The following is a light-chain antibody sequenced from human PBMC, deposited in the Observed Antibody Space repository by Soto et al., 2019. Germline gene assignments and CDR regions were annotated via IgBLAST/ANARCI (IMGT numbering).Light chain of an antibody. V-gene: IGLV2-14*01. CDR2: EVN. J-gene: IGLJ1*01. CDR3: SSYSTTSTLV. CDR1: SSDVGGNDY. Sequence: QSAPTQPASVSGSPGQSVTISCTGASSDVGGNDYVSWYQQHPGKAPKLILYEVNNRPSGVSNHFSGSKSGNTASLIISGLQADDEADYYCSSYSTTSTLVFGSGTKLTVL.